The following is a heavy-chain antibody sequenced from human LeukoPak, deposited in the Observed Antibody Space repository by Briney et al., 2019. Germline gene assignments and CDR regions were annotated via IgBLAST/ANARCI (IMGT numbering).Heavy chain of an antibody. CDR2: ISGSGGST. CDR1: GFTFSSYA. CDR3: AKVGFVFGVVICYFDY. V-gene: IGHV3-23*01. J-gene: IGHJ4*02. Sequence: GGSLRLSCAASGFTFSSYAMSWVRQAPGKGREWVSAISGSGGSTYYADSVKGRFTISRDNSKNTLYLQMNSLRAEDTAVYYCAKVGFVFGVVICYFDYWGQGTLVTVSS. D-gene: IGHD3-3*01.